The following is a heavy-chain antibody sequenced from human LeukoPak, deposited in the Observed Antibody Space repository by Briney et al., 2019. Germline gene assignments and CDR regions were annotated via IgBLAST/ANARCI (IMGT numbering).Heavy chain of an antibody. Sequence: ASVKVSCTASGYTFTSYGISWVRQAPGQGLEWMGWISAYNGKTNYAQKLQGRVTMTTDTSTSTAYMELRSLRSDDTAVYYCARDRPVYSSGWRDAFDIWGQGTVVTVSS. J-gene: IGHJ3*02. V-gene: IGHV1-18*01. D-gene: IGHD6-19*01. CDR1: GYTFTSYG. CDR2: ISAYNGKT. CDR3: ARDRPVYSSGWRDAFDI.